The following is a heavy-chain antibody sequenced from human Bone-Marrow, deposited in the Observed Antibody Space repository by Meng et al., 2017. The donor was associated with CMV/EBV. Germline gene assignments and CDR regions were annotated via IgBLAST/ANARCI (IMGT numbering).Heavy chain of an antibody. J-gene: IGHJ4*02. V-gene: IGHV3-53*01. D-gene: IGHD3-10*01. CDR1: GFTVTTNY. CDR3: ARGGFGRPLVH. Sequence: GGSMRLSCAASGFTVTTNYMNWVRPAPGKGLEWVSVFYTDGNIYYADSVKGRFTISSDISKNALYLQMNSLRVEDTAVYFCARGGFGRPLVHWGQGTLVTVSS. CDR2: FYTDGNI.